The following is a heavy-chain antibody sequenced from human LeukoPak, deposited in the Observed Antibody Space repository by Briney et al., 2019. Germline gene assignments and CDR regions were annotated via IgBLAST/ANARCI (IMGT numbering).Heavy chain of an antibody. CDR3: AREGRGFWSGYYWRALDY. CDR1: GGSISSGDYY. J-gene: IGHJ4*02. Sequence: PSETLSLTCTVSGGSISSGDYYWSWIRQPPGKGLEWIGYIYYSGSTYYNPSLKSRVTTSVDTSKNQFSLKLSSVTAADTAVYYCAREGRGFWSGYYWRALDYWGQGTLVTVSS. D-gene: IGHD3-3*01. V-gene: IGHV4-30-4*08. CDR2: IYYSGST.